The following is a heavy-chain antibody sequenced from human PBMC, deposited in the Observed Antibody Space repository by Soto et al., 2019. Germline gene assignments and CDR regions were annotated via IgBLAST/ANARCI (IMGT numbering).Heavy chain of an antibody. D-gene: IGHD3-10*01. CDR3: ATCRGVTLHPVH. Sequence: EVQLLASGGGFVQPGGSLRLSCEASGFAFSVYAMTWVRQAPGKGLEWVSTISGSGGTTYYADSMKGRFTISRDNSKNTLDLQIDSLRAEDTAVYYCATCRGVTLHPVHWGQGSLVTVSS. CDR2: ISGSGGTT. J-gene: IGHJ4*02. V-gene: IGHV3-23*01. CDR1: GFAFSVYA.